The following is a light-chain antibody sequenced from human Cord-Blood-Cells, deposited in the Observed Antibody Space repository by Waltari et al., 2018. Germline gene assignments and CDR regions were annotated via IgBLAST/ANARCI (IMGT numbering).Light chain of an antibody. CDR3: QQSYSTPRT. CDR2: AAS. Sequence: DIQMTQSPSSLSASVGDRVTITCRASQSISSYLNWYQQKPGKAPKLLIYAASSLQSGVPSRVRCSGSGTDFALTISSLQPEDFATYYCQQSYSTPRTFGQGTKVEIK. CDR1: QSISSY. V-gene: IGKV1-39*01. J-gene: IGKJ1*01.